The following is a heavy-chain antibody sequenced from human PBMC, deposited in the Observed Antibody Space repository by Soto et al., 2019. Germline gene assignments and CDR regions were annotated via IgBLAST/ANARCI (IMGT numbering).Heavy chain of an antibody. V-gene: IGHV4-30-4*01. D-gene: IGHD3-3*01. CDR2: IYYSGST. Sequence: PSETLSLTCTVSGGSISSGDYYWSWIRQPPGKGLEWIGYIYYSGSTYYNPSLKGRVTISVDTSKNQFSLKLSSVTAADTAVYYCARALIFGVVFDYWGQGTLVTVSS. J-gene: IGHJ4*02. CDR1: GGSISSGDYY. CDR3: ARALIFGVVFDY.